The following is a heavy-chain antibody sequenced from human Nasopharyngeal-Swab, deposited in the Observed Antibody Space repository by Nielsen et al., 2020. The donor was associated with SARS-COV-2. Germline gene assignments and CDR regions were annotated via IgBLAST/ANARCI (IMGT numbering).Heavy chain of an antibody. CDR3: ARDQASIAAMAY. J-gene: IGHJ4*02. CDR2: INPSGGST. CDR1: GGTFSSYA. Sequence: ASVKVSCKASGGTFSSYAISWVRQAPGQGLEWMGIINPSGGSTSYAQKFQGRVTMTRDTSTSTVYMELSSLRSEDTAVYYCARDQASIAAMAYWGQGTLVTVSS. D-gene: IGHD6-13*01. V-gene: IGHV1-46*01.